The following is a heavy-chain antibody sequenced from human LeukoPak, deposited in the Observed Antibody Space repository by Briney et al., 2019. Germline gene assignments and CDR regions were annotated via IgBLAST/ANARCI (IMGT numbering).Heavy chain of an antibody. Sequence: GGSLRLSCSFSGFIATSNYMAWVRQSPGEGLQWISFIYGGGNTLYADSVRDRFSISRDNSKSTLYLQVSSLRVEDTAVYYCATGGRSGMAFDFWGQGTLVTVSS. J-gene: IGHJ4*02. CDR2: IYGGGNT. CDR3: ATGGRSGMAFDF. V-gene: IGHV3-53*01. D-gene: IGHD2-8*01. CDR1: GFIATSNY.